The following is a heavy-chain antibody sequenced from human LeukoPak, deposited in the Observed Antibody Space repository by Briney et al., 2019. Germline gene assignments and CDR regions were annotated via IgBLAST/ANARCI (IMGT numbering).Heavy chain of an antibody. CDR1: GFTFSSYS. Sequence: GGSLRLSCAASGFTFSSYSMNWLRQAPGKGLEWVSSFSSDGSYIYYADSVKGRFSISRDTAKNSLYLQMNSLRAEDTAVYYCARAKDGYRPYYYMDVWGKGTTVTVSS. D-gene: IGHD5-24*01. J-gene: IGHJ6*03. CDR3: ARAKDGYRPYYYMDV. CDR2: FSSDGSYI. V-gene: IGHV3-21*01.